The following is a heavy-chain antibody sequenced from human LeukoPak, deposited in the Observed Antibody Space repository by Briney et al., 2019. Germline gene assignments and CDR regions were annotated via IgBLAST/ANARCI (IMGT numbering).Heavy chain of an antibody. J-gene: IGHJ4*02. Sequence: SSETLSLTCTVSGGSISSYYWSWIRQPPGKGLEWIGYIYYSGTTNYNPSLKSRVAISVDTSKNQFSLKLSSVTAADTAVYYCARGVYIAAAQYGYWGQGTLVTVSS. CDR3: ARGVYIAAAQYGY. V-gene: IGHV4-59*01. D-gene: IGHD6-13*01. CDR2: IYYSGTT. CDR1: GGSISSYY.